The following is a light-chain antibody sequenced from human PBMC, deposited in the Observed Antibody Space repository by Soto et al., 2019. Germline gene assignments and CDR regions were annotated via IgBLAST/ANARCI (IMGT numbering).Light chain of an antibody. CDR3: QQRHMWPIT. CDR2: DAY. Sequence: EVVLTQSPVTLSLSPGERATLSCRASQSFRGLLAWYQQKPGQAPRLLIYDAYNRATRIPPRFSGSGSGTDFTLTISSLEPEDSAVYYCQQRHMWPITFGQGTRLEIK. V-gene: IGKV3-11*01. J-gene: IGKJ5*01. CDR1: QSFRGL.